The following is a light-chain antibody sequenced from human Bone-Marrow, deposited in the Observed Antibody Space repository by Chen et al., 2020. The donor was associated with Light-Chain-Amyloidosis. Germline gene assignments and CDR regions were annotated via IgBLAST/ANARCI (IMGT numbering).Light chain of an antibody. CDR3: MQALQTPRT. Sequence: DIVVTQSPLSLPVTPGEPASISCRSSQSLLHSNGYNYLDWYVQKPGQSPQVLISLGSNRASGVPDRFSGSGSGTDFTLKSSRVEAEDFGVYYCMQALQTPRTFGQGTRLEIK. CDR2: LGS. V-gene: IGKV2-28*01. CDR1: QSLLHSNGYNY. J-gene: IGKJ5*01.